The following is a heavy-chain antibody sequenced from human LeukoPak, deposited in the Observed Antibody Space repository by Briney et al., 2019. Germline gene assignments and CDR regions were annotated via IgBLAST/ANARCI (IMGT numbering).Heavy chain of an antibody. CDR1: GFTFSNYA. CDR2: ITGSGGST. CDR3: ARGTDYGDY. V-gene: IGHV3-23*01. D-gene: IGHD2-8*02. J-gene: IGHJ4*02. Sequence: GGSLRLSCAASGFTFSNYAMTWVRQAPGKGLEWVSLITGSGGSTLYIDSVKGRYTISRDNSKNTLYVQMNSLRAEDTAVYYCARGTDYGDYWGQGTLVTVSS.